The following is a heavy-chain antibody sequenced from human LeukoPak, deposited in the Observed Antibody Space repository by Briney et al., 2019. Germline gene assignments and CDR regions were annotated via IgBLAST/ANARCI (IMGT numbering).Heavy chain of an antibody. Sequence: PSQTLSLTCTVSGGSISSGSYYWSWIRQPAGKGLEWIGRIYTSGSTNYNPSLKSRVTISVDTSKNQFSLKLSSVTAADTAVYYCARDDYGSGSYSYYFDYWGQGTLVTVSS. V-gene: IGHV4-61*02. CDR1: GGSISSGSYY. CDR2: IYTSGST. J-gene: IGHJ4*02. CDR3: ARDDYGSGSYSYYFDY. D-gene: IGHD3-10*01.